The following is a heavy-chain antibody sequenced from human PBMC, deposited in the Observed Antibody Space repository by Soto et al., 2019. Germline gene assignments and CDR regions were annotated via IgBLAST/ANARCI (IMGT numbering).Heavy chain of an antibody. V-gene: IGHV3-53*01. D-gene: IGHD3-22*01. J-gene: IGHJ4*02. CDR2: IYSGGST. CDR3: ARGNYYDSSGYRMYYFGY. Sequence: GGSLRLSCAASGFTVSSNYMSWVRQAPGKGLEWVSVIYSGGSTYYADSVKGRFTISRDNSKNTLYLQINSLRAEDTALYYCARGNYYDSSGYRMYYFGYCGQGTLVTVCS. CDR1: GFTVSSNY.